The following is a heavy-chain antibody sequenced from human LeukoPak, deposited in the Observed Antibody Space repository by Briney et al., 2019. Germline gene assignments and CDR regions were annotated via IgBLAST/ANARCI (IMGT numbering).Heavy chain of an antibody. CDR2: INPNSGDT. J-gene: IGHJ4*02. D-gene: IGHD3-16*01. CDR1: GYTFTGYY. CDR3: ATQRGSYLWGTDFDY. Sequence: GASVKVSCKASGYTFTGYYMHWVRQAPGQGLECMGWINPNSGDTKYSQKFQGRVTMTRDTSMSTAYMELSSLRSDDTGVYYCATQRGSYLWGTDFDYWGQGTLVTVSS. V-gene: IGHV1-2*02.